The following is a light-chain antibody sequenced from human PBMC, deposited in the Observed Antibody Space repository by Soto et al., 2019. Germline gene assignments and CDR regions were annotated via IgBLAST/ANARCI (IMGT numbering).Light chain of an antibody. CDR1: QSISSY. CDR2: AAS. Sequence: DIQMTQSPSSLSASVGDRVTITCRASQSISSYLNWYQQKPGKAPKLLIYAASSLQSGVPSRFSGSGSGTDFTLTISSLQPEEFATYYCQQCYSTPLTFGQGTKVEIK. J-gene: IGKJ1*01. CDR3: QQCYSTPLT. V-gene: IGKV1-39*01.